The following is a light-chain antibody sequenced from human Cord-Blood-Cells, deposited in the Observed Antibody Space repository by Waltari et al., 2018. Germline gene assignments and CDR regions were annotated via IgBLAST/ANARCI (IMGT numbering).Light chain of an antibody. Sequence: IQMTQSPSSLSASVGDRVTITCRASQSISSYLNWYKQKPGKAPKLLIYAASSLQSGVPSRFSGSGSGTDFALTISSLQTEDFATYYCEQSYSTPYPFGQGTKLEIK. CDR3: EQSYSTPYP. CDR1: QSISSY. J-gene: IGKJ2*01. CDR2: AAS. V-gene: IGKV1-39*01.